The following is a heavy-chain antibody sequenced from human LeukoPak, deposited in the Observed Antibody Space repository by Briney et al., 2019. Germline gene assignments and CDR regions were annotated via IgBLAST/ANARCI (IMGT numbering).Heavy chain of an antibody. CDR3: ARGRYKVVLRFLEWLPKGNYFDY. V-gene: IGHV1-69*13. CDR2: IIPIFGTA. CDR1: GGTFSSYA. D-gene: IGHD3-3*01. Sequence: ASVKVSCKASGGTFSSYAISWMRQAPGQGLEWMGGIIPIFGTANYAQKFQGRVTITADESTSTAYMELSSLRSEDTAVYYCARGRYKVVLRFLEWLPKGNYFDYWGQGTLVTVSS. J-gene: IGHJ4*02.